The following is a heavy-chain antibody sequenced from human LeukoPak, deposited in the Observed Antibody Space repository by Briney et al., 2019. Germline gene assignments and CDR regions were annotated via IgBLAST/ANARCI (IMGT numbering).Heavy chain of an antibody. CDR3: AKDSPRIAAADTFDY. CDR2: ISWDSGSI. V-gene: IGHV3-9*01. CDR1: GFTFDDYA. J-gene: IGHJ4*02. Sequence: GGSLRLSCAASGFTFDDYAMYWVRQAPGKGLEWVSGISWDSGSIGYADSVKGRFTISRDNAKDSLYLQMNSLRAEDTALYYCAKDSPRIAAADTFDYWGQGTLVTVSS. D-gene: IGHD6-13*01.